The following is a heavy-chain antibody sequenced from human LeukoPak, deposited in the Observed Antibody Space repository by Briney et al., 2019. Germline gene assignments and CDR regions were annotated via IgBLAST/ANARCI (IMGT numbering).Heavy chain of an antibody. D-gene: IGHD3-3*01. Sequence: ASVKVSCKASGSTFTGYYMHWVSRAPGQGLEWMGWINPNSGGTNFAQKFQGRVTMTRDTSISTACMELSRLRSDDTTVYYCARAITIFEPFDYWGQGTLVTVSS. V-gene: IGHV1-2*02. CDR3: ARAITIFEPFDY. CDR2: INPNSGGT. CDR1: GSTFTGYY. J-gene: IGHJ4*02.